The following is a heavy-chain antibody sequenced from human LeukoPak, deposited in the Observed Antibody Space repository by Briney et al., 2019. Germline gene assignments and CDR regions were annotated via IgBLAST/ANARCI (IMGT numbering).Heavy chain of an antibody. D-gene: IGHD3-16*01. Sequence: SETLSLTCPVSGGSISSSSYYWDWIRQSPGKGLEWIGNNYYDGSTHYNPSLKSRVTISVDTSKNQFSLKLSSVTAADTALYYCARQGEYTTSLGRKQFDYWGQGTLVTVSS. J-gene: IGHJ4*02. CDR3: ARQGEYTTSLGRKQFDY. CDR2: NYYDGST. V-gene: IGHV4-39*01. CDR1: GGSISSSSYY.